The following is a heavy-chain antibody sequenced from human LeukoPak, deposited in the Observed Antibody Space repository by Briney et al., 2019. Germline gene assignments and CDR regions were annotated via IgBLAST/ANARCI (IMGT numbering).Heavy chain of an antibody. Sequence: PGGSLRLSCAASGFTFSGYWTNWVRQAPGKGLEWVANIKQDGSEKYYVASVKGRFTISRDNAKNSLYLQMNSLRAEDTAVYYCARGTAGGYWGQGTLVTVSS. CDR3: ARGTAGGY. D-gene: IGHD1-14*01. CDR1: GFTFSGYW. J-gene: IGHJ4*02. V-gene: IGHV3-7*02. CDR2: IKQDGSEK.